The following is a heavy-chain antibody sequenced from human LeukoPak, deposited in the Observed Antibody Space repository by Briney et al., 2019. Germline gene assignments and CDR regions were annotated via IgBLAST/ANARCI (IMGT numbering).Heavy chain of an antibody. D-gene: IGHD6-19*01. CDR3: VNQISGWVY. J-gene: IGHJ4*02. CDR1: GFPFIGYT. Sequence: PGGSRRLSCTASGFPFIGYTMHGVRQAPGKGLDYVSGISSNGYSTFYADSVKGRFTISRDNSKNTLYLQMSSLRPEDTAVYYCVNQISGWVYWGQGTLVTVSS. CDR2: ISSNGYST. V-gene: IGHV3-64D*06.